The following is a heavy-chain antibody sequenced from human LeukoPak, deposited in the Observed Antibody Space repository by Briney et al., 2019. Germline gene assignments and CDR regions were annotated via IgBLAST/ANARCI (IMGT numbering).Heavy chain of an antibody. CDR1: GFSFSSEN. J-gene: IGHJ4*02. CDR2: ITGSGSGI. CDR3: ARDKDYGFTY. V-gene: IGHV3-48*01. D-gene: IGHD4-17*01. Sequence: PGGSLRHSCAASGFSFSSENMNWVRQAPGKGPEWISWITGSGSGIIYADSVKGRFTISRDNAKNSLFLQMNSLRVEDTAVYYCARDKDYGFTYWGQGTLVTVSS.